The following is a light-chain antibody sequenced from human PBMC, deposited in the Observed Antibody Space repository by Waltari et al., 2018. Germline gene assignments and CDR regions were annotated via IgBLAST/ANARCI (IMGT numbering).Light chain of an antibody. CDR1: QSVSRA. CDR2: GAS. CDR3: QHYLRLPVT. Sequence: EIVLTQSPGTLPLSLGERATVSCRASQSVSRALAWYQQKPGQAPRLLIYGASTRATGSPDRFSGSGSGTDFSLTISRLEPDDFAVYYCQHYLRLPVTFGQGTTVEI. V-gene: IGKV3-20*01. J-gene: IGKJ1*01.